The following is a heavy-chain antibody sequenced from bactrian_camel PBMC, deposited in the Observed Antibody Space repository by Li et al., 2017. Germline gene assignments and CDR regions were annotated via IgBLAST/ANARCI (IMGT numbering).Heavy chain of an antibody. D-gene: IGHD2*01. CDR3: AALYTGISGCYSTSLAPASFDY. CDR1: EAVRC. J-gene: IGHJ4*01. CDR2: ISAPGSLT. V-gene: IGHV3S53*01. Sequence: QVQLVESGGGSVQAGGSLRVSCAASEAVRCMGWFRQAPGTEREGIAGISAPGSLTDYADSVKGRFTISKDNAKNTLYLQMNSLKPEDTAIYYCAALYTGISGCYSTSLAPASFDYWGQGTQVTVS.